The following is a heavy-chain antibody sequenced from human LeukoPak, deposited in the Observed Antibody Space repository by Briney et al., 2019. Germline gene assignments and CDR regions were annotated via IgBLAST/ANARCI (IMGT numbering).Heavy chain of an antibody. CDR1: GFTFRNYG. D-gene: IGHD6-19*01. CDR3: AKEGQTVAGNGYFDY. Sequence: GGSLRLSCVASGFTFRNYGMSWVRQAPGKGLEWVSAISGSGDSTYYTDSVKGRFTISRDNSQNTLFLQMSSLRVEDTAVYYCAKEGQTVAGNGYFDYWGQGSLVTVSS. CDR2: ISGSGDST. V-gene: IGHV3-23*01. J-gene: IGHJ4*02.